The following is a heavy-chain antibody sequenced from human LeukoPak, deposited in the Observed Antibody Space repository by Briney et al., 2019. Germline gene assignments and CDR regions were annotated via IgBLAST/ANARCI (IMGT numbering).Heavy chain of an antibody. D-gene: IGHD3-3*01. CDR3: ARGAEYYAIWRGYAGYSDY. CDR2: IYHRGST. Sequence: GSLRLSCAASGFTFSDYYMSWIRQAPGKGLEWVGSIYHRGSTYYNPSLRSRVTISLDRSKKKFSLKLTSVTAADTAVYFCARGAEYYAIWRGYAGYSDYWGQGISVTVSS. J-gene: IGHJ4*02. V-gene: IGHV4-38-2*01. CDR1: GFTFSDYY.